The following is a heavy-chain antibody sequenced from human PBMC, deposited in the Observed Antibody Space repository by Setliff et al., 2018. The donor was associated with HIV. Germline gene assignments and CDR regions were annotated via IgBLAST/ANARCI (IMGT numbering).Heavy chain of an antibody. V-gene: IGHV4-34*01. CDR1: DGSLSSYY. D-gene: IGHD2-8*02. J-gene: IGHJ4*02. CDR2: INHSGST. Sequence: PSETLSLTCAVYDGSLSSYYWSWIRQPPGKALEWIAEINHSGSTNYNPSLKNRVAISMDTSKNQFSLNLTSVTAADTAVYYCAASTFDLLLLDYWGQGTRVTVSS. CDR3: AASTFDLLLLDY.